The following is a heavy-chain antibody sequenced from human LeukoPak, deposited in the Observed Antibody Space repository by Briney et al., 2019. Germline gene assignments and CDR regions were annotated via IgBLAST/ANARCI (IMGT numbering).Heavy chain of an antibody. CDR1: GFTLSSYC. Sequence: PGGSLRLSCAVSGFTLSSYCMSWVRQAPGKGLEGVDDIQQDGSEKYYADSVRGRFTISRDIAKNTLYLPMDSVRSEHTSVYHCVNDPAVVGVTVTFTDLAVFDCWGQGCLATVSS. J-gene: IGHJ4*02. V-gene: IGHV3-7*01. CDR2: IQQDGSEK. CDR3: VNDPAVVGVTVTFTDLAVFDC. D-gene: IGHD2-21*02.